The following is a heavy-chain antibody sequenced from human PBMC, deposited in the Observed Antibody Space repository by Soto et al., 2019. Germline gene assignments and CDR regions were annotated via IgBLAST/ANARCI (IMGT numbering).Heavy chain of an antibody. J-gene: IGHJ4*02. CDR3: VRGGHGSGSYLGSY. V-gene: IGHV3-7*03. CDR1: GFTFTTYW. CDR2: IRQDGGAQ. D-gene: IGHD3-10*01. Sequence: EVQLVESGGGLAQPGGSLRLSCVASGFTFTTYWMSWVRQAPGKGLEWVANIRQDGGAQYYVDSVKGRFTISRDNAKNLGYLQMDSLRAEDTAVYYCVRGGHGSGSYLGSYWGQGILVTVSS.